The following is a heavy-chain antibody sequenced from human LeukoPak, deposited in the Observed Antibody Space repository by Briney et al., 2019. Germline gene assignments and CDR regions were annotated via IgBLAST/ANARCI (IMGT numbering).Heavy chain of an antibody. D-gene: IGHD3-10*01. CDR3: ARRGSGSYYSSYYYYYGMDV. J-gene: IGHJ6*02. Sequence: PSETLSLTCTVSGGSISSSSYYWGWIRQPPGKGLEWIGSIYYSGSTYYNPSLKSRVTISVDTSKNQFSLKLSSVTAADTAVYYCARRGSGSYYSSYYYYYGMDVWGQGTTVTVAS. V-gene: IGHV4-39*01. CDR1: GGSISSSSYY. CDR2: IYYSGST.